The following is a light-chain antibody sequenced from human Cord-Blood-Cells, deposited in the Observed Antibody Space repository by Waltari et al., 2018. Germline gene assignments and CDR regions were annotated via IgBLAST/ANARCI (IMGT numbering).Light chain of an antibody. CDR2: LGS. CDR3: MQALQTLQTTLT. J-gene: IGKJ4*01. V-gene: IGKV2-28*01. CDR1: QSLLHSNGYNY. Sequence: VMTQSPLSLPVTPGEPASISCRSSQSLLHSNGYNYLDWYLQKPGQSPQLLIYLGSNRASGVPDRFSGSGSGTDFTLKISRVEAEDVGVYYCMQALQTLQTTLTFGGGTKVEIK.